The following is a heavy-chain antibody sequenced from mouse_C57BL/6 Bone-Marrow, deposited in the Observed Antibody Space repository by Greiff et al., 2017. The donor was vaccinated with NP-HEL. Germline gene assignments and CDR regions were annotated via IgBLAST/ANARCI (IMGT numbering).Heavy chain of an antibody. CDR3: ARPQVYAMDY. Sequence: VQLQQSGLVLVKPGASVSMSCKASGYTFTDYYMNWVKQSPGKSLEWIGVINPYNGGTSYNPQFKGKATLTVDKSSSTAYMELNSLTSEDSAVYYCARPQVYAMDYWGQGTSVTVSS. V-gene: IGHV1-19*01. CDR1: GYTFTDYY. CDR2: INPYNGGT. J-gene: IGHJ4*01.